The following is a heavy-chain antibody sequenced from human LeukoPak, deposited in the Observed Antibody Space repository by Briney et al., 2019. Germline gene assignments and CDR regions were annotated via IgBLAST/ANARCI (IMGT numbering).Heavy chain of an antibody. D-gene: IGHD6-6*01. J-gene: IGHJ4*02. Sequence: PGGSLRLSCAASGFTFSSYTMSWVRQAPGKGLEWVSAISGSGGSTYYADSVKGRFTISRDNSKNTLYLQMNSLRAEDTAVYYCAKATPGSSSSPRSYWGQGTLVTVSS. CDR1: GFTFSSYT. CDR2: ISGSGGST. V-gene: IGHV3-23*01. CDR3: AKATPGSSSSPRSY.